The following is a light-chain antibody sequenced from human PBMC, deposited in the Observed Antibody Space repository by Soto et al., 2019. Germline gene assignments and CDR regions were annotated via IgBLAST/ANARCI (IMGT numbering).Light chain of an antibody. Sequence: EVVLIQSPASLSASPGERATLSCTASQSISHSLAWYQQKPGQAPRLLIYDASNRATGIPARFSGSGSGTDVTLTISSLEAEDFAVYYCQQRSNWPLTFGGGTKVEIK. CDR3: QQRSNWPLT. J-gene: IGKJ4*01. CDR1: QSISHS. V-gene: IGKV3-11*01. CDR2: DAS.